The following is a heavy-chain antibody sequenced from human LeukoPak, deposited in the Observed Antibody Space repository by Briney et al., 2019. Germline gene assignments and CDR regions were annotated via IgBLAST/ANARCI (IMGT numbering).Heavy chain of an antibody. V-gene: IGHV3-23*01. CDR2: IGATSGTT. CDR1: GFTFNTYA. J-gene: IGHJ4*02. CDR3: ARALSYWNYFDS. Sequence: AGGSLRLSCAASGFTFNTYAMTWVRQSPGKGLEWVSAIGATSGTTFCADSVKGRFTVSRDNSQNTLYLQMAGLRAGDTAIYYCARALSYWNYFDSWGQGTLVTVSS. D-gene: IGHD1-1*01.